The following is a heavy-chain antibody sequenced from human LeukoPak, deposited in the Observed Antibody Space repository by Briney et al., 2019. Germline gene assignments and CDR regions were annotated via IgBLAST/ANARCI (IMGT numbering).Heavy chain of an antibody. CDR3: ARIGYYDSSGYYHYYYYMDV. CDR1: GFTFSSYS. J-gene: IGHJ6*03. Sequence: GGSLRLSCAASGFTFSSYSMNGVRQAPGKGLEWVSYISGSSNLIYYRDSVKGRFTISRDNAKNSLSLQMNSLRVEDTAVYYCARIGYYDSSGYYHYYYYMDVWGKGTTVTVSS. D-gene: IGHD3-22*01. V-gene: IGHV3-48*01. CDR2: ISGSSNLI.